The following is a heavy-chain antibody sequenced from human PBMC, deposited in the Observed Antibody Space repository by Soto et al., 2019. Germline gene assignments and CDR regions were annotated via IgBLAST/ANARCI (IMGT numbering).Heavy chain of an antibody. D-gene: IGHD6-13*01. CDR2: TSFDGNNK. CDR3: AKDRTSSSWYYLYYYGMDV. Sequence: QEQLVESGGGVVQPGRSLRLSCAASGFTFSTYGMHWVRQAPGKGLEWVAVTSFDGNNKNYADSVKGRFTISRDNFNNTRYLQMNSLRAEYTAVYYCAKDRTSSSWYYLYYYGMDVWGQGNTVTVSS. V-gene: IGHV3-30*18. CDR1: GFTFSTYG. J-gene: IGHJ6*02.